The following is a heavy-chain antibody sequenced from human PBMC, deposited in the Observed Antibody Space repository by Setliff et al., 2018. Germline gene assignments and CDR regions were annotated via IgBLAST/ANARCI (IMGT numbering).Heavy chain of an antibody. V-gene: IGHV4-61*02. CDR2: IHASGSP. D-gene: IGHD3-9*01. Sequence: SETLSLTCTVSGGSITSGSFYWSWIRQPAGKKLEWIGRIHASGSPDYSPSFKSRVTISRDTSTNQFSLKLGSVTAADTAVYYCARERYFDWFFEDWGHGTLVTVSS. CDR1: GGSITSGSFY. J-gene: IGHJ4*01. CDR3: ARERYFDWFFED.